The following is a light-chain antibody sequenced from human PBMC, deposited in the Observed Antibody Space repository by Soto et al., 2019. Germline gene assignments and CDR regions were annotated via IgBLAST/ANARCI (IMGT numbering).Light chain of an antibody. Sequence: QSALTQPASVSGSPGQSITISCTGTSSDVGGYNYVSWYQQHPGKAPKLMIYDVSNRPSGVSNRFSGSKSGNTASLTISGLQAEDEADYYFSSYTSSSTLVVFGGGTQVTVL. J-gene: IGLJ2*01. CDR2: DVS. CDR1: SSDVGGYNY. CDR3: SSYTSSSTLVV. V-gene: IGLV2-14*01.